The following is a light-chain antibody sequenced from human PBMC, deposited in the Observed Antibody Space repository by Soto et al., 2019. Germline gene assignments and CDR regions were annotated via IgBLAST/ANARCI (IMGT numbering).Light chain of an antibody. V-gene: IGLV2-23*01. CDR2: EGT. J-gene: IGLJ1*01. CDR1: SSDVGTYNL. CDR3: CSYAGSSPYV. Sequence: QSVLTQPASVSGSPGQSVTISCTGTSSDVGTYNLVSWFQQKPGKAPKLMIYEGTKRPSGVSHRFSGSKSGNTASLTISGLQAEDEADYSCCSYAGSSPYVFGSGTKLTVL.